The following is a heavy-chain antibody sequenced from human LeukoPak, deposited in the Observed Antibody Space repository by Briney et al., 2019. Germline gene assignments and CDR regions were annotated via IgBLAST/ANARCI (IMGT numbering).Heavy chain of an antibody. D-gene: IGHD3-3*01. V-gene: IGHV1-8*01. CDR1: GYTFTSYD. CDR3: ARDRDFWSGYLYYFDY. CDR2: MNPNSGNT. J-gene: IGHJ4*02. Sequence: ASVKVSCKASGYTFTSYDINWMRQATGQGLEWMGWMNPNSGNTGYAQKFQGRVTMTRDTSTSTVYMELSSLRSEDTAVYYCARDRDFWSGYLYYFDYWGQGTLVTVSS.